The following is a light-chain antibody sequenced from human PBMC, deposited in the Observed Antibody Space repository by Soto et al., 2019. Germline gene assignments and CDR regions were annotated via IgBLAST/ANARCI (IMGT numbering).Light chain of an antibody. V-gene: IGKV3-15*01. Sequence: EIVMTQSPAILSVSPGERATLSCRASQSVNSNLVWYQQKPGQAPRRLIYGASTRATGIPDRFIGSGSGTEFTLTISNLQSEDFAVYYCPHLRRFGQGTKVEIK. CDR2: GAS. CDR3: PHLRR. J-gene: IGKJ1*01. CDR1: QSVNSN.